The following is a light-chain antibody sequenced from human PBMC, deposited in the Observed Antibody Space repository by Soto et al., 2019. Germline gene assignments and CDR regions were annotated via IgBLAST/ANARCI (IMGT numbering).Light chain of an antibody. J-gene: IGKJ2*01. CDR3: QQSGSSPYT. V-gene: IGKV3-20*01. CDR2: GAS. Sequence: ENVLTQSPGTLSLSPGERVTLSCRASHSVTSNYLAWYQQKPGQAPRLLIYGASSRATGIPDRFSGSGSGTDFTLTISRLEAEDFAMYYCQQSGSSPYTFGQGTMLAIK. CDR1: HSVTSNY.